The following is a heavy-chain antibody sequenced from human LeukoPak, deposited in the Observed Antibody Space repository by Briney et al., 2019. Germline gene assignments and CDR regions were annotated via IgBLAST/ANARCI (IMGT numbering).Heavy chain of an antibody. J-gene: IGHJ4*02. D-gene: IGHD6-19*01. CDR3: ARLYSSGWYVDY. V-gene: IGHV3-33*01. CDR1: GIXFSRYG. Sequence: PGRSLRLFCGASGIXFSRYGIHWVRQAPGKGLEWVAVISNDGSNTYYADSVKGRFTISRDNSKNTLFLQLNSLRDEDTAVYYCARLYSSGWYVDYWGQGTPVTVSS. CDR2: ISNDGSNT.